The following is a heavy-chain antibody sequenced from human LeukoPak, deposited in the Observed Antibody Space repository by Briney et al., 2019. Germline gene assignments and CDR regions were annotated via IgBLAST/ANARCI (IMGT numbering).Heavy chain of an antibody. CDR2: INPHSGGT. CDR3: AKDHSIGSFDS. D-gene: IGHD2-15*01. V-gene: IGHV1-2*02. J-gene: IGHJ4*01. Sequence: ASVKVSCKASGYPFIGYYIHWVRQAPGQGLEWMEWINPHSGGTNYAQKFQGRVTMTRDRSISTAYMALSRLRSDDTAVYYCAKDHSIGSFDSWGQGTLVTVSS. CDR1: GYPFIGYY.